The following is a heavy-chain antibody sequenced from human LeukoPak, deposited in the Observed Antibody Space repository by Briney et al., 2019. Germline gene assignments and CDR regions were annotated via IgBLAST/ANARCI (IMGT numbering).Heavy chain of an antibody. Sequence: ASVKVSCEASGYTFTSYGISWVRQAPGQGLEWMGWISAYNGNTNYAQKLQGRVTMTTDTSTSTAYMELRSLRSDDTAVYYCARGLARKGGIAAVWVWFDPWRQGTLVTVSS. CDR1: GYTFTSYG. J-gene: IGHJ5*02. D-gene: IGHD6-13*01. CDR2: ISAYNGNT. V-gene: IGHV1-18*01. CDR3: ARGLARKGGIAAVWVWFDP.